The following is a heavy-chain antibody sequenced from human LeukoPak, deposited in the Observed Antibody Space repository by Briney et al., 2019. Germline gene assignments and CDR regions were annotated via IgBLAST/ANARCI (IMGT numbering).Heavy chain of an antibody. CDR2: IYPGDSDT. V-gene: IGHV5-51*01. D-gene: IGHD3-22*01. Sequence: GESLRISCKGSGYSFTSYWIGLVRQMPGKGLEWMGIIYPGDSDTRYSPSFQGQVTISADKSISTAYLQWSSLKASDTAIYYCARTMTYYHDSSGSYYYYGMDVWGQGTTVTVSS. CDR1: GYSFTSYW. J-gene: IGHJ6*02. CDR3: ARTMTYYHDSSGSYYYYGMDV.